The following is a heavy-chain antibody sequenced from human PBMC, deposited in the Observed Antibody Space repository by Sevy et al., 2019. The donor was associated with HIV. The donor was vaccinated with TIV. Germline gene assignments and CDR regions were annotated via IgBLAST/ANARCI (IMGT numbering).Heavy chain of an antibody. Sequence: ASVKVSCKVSGYTLTELSMHWVRQAPGKGLEWMGGFDPEDGETIYAQKFQGRVTMTEDTSTDTAYMELSSLRSEDTAVYYCAIRYTLMVRGVIASYNWFDPWGQGTLVTVSS. CDR1: GYTLTELS. CDR2: FDPEDGET. J-gene: IGHJ5*02. V-gene: IGHV1-24*01. D-gene: IGHD3-10*01. CDR3: AIRYTLMVRGVIASYNWFDP.